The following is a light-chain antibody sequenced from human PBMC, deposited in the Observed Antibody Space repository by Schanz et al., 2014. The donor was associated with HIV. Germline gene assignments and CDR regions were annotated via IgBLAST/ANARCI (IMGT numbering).Light chain of an antibody. CDR3: SSYTSTSTLV. J-gene: IGLJ1*01. CDR1: SRDVGGHKY. V-gene: IGLV2-14*03. Sequence: QSALTQPASVSGSPGQSITISCTGVSRDVGGHKYVSWYQQHPGRAPQLMIYDVTYRPSGVSDRFSGSKSGNTASLTISGLQAEDEADYYCSSYTSTSTLVFGTGTKLTVL. CDR2: DVT.